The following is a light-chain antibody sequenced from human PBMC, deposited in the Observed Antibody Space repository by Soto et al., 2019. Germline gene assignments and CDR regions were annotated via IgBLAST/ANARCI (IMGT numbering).Light chain of an antibody. V-gene: IGKV3-15*01. CDR2: GAS. CDR1: QSVSSN. CDR3: QQYNNWSYT. J-gene: IGKJ2*01. Sequence: EIVMTQSPATLSVSPGERDTLSCRASQSVSSNLAWYQQKPGQAPRLLIYGASTRATGIPARFSGSGSGTECTLTISSLQSEDFAVYYCQQYNNWSYTFGQGTKLEIK.